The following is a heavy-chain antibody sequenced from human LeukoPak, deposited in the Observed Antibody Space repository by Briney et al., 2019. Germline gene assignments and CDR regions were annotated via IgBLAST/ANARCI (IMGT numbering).Heavy chain of an antibody. Sequence: PGRSLRLSCAASGFTFSSYGMHWVRQAPGKGLEWVAVISYDGSNKYYADSVKGRFTISGDNSKNTLYLQMNSLRAEDTAVYYCAKDEVVGATYYYYGMDVWGQGTTVTVSS. CDR2: ISYDGSNK. J-gene: IGHJ6*02. CDR1: GFTFSSYG. D-gene: IGHD1-26*01. V-gene: IGHV3-30*18. CDR3: AKDEVVGATYYYYGMDV.